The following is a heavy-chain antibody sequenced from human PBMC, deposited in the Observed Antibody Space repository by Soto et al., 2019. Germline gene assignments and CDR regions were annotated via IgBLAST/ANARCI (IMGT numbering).Heavy chain of an antibody. Sequence: SETLSVTCTVAGGSISSYYWSWIRQPPGKGLEWIGYIYYSGSTNYNPSLKSRVTISVDTSKNQFSLKLSSVTAADTAVYYCARDYSGYSDFDYWGQGTLVTVSS. CDR3: ARDYSGYSDFDY. J-gene: IGHJ4*02. CDR1: GGSISSYY. V-gene: IGHV4-59*01. CDR2: IYYSGST. D-gene: IGHD5-12*01.